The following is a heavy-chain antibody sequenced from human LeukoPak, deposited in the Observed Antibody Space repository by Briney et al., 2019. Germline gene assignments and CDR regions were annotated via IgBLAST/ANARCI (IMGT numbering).Heavy chain of an antibody. V-gene: IGHV4-4*07. D-gene: IGHD3-3*01. Sequence: SETLSLTCTVSGGSISSYYWSWIRQPAGKGLEWIGRIYTSGSTNYNPSLKSRVTISVDKSKNQFSLKLSSVTAADTAVYYCARVATIFGVVTDAFDIWGKGTMVTVSS. CDR2: IYTSGST. CDR3: ARVATIFGVVTDAFDI. CDR1: GGSISSYY. J-gene: IGHJ3*02.